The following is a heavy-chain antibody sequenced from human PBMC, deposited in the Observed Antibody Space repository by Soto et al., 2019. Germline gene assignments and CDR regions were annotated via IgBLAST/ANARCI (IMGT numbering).Heavy chain of an antibody. Sequence: PGGSLRLSCAASGFTFSSYAMSWVRQAPGKGLEWVSAISGSGGSTYYADSVKGRFTISRDNSKNTLYLQMNSLRAEDTAVYYCAKSEASPPLTTVVTRGYFDYWGQGTLVTVSS. CDR1: GFTFSSYA. V-gene: IGHV3-23*01. D-gene: IGHD4-17*01. CDR3: AKSEASPPLTTVVTRGYFDY. CDR2: ISGSGGST. J-gene: IGHJ4*02.